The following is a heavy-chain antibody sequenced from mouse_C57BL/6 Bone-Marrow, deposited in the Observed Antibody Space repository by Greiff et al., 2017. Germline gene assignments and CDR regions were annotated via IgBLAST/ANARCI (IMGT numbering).Heavy chain of an antibody. Sequence: EVQLVESGGGLVKPGGSLKLSCAASGFTFSSYAMSWVRQTPEKRLEWVATISDGGSYTYYPDNVKGRFTISRDNAKNNLYLQMSHLKSEDTAMYYCARDVGWYFDVWGTGTTVTVSS. J-gene: IGHJ1*03. CDR2: ISDGGSYT. CDR3: ARDVGWYFDV. V-gene: IGHV5-4*01. CDR1: GFTFSSYA.